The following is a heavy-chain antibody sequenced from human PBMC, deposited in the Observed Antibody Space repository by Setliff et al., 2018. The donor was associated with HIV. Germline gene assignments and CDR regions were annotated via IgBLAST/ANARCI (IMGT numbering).Heavy chain of an antibody. J-gene: IGHJ4*02. D-gene: IGHD6-13*01. Sequence: SETLSLTCSLSGDSISAYYWTWIRQSPGKGLEWIGWIYKNGNTNYNPSLTSRLTISVDTSKNQFSLKLSSVTAADTAVYYCAARKLSAAAFDYWGQGSLVTVSS. V-gene: IGHV4-4*09. CDR2: IYKNGNT. CDR3: AARKLSAAAFDY. CDR1: GDSISAYY.